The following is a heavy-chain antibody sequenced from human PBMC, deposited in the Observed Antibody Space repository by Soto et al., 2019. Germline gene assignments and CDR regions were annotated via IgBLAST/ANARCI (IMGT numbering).Heavy chain of an antibody. CDR2: ISGTGDST. J-gene: IGHJ4*02. CDR1: GFTFTNFA. V-gene: IGHV3-23*01. Sequence: EVHLLESGGGLVQPGGSLRLSCAASGFTFTNFAMSWVRQAPGKGLEWVSIISGTGDSTYYADSVRGRLTISRDNSKNTLYLQMNSLRAEDTAVYYCVKGYCSSTSCSFDYWGQGTLVTVSS. CDR3: VKGYCSSTSCSFDY. D-gene: IGHD2-2*01.